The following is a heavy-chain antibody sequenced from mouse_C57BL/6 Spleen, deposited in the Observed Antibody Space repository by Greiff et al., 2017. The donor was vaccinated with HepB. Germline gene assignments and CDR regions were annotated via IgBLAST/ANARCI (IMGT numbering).Heavy chain of an antibody. CDR2: INPNYGTT. D-gene: IGHD2-2*01. J-gene: IGHJ4*01. V-gene: IGHV1-39*01. CDR3: ARGGYYGYDTGAMDY. CDR1: GYSFTDYN. Sequence: EVKLVESGPELVKPGASVKISCKASGYSFTDYNMNWVKQSNGKSLEWIGVINPNYGTTSYNQKFKGKATLTVDQSSSTAYMQLNSLTSEDSAVYYCARGGYYGYDTGAMDYWGQGTSVTVSS.